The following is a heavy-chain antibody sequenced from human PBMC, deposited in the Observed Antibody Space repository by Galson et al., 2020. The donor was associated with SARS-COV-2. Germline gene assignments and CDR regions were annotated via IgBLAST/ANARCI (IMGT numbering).Heavy chain of an antibody. CDR2: INPNSGGT. CDR3: AREIGLDPVRAEQGARDIVVVPAAYDAFDI. Sequence: ASVKVSCKASGYTFTGYYMHWVRQAPGQGLEWMGWINPNSGGTNYAQKFQGRVTMTRDTSISTAYMELSRLRSDDTAVYYCAREIGLDPVRAEQGARDIVVVPAAYDAFDIWGQGTMVTVSS. V-gene: IGHV1-2*02. J-gene: IGHJ3*02. CDR1: GYTFTGYY. D-gene: IGHD2-2*01.